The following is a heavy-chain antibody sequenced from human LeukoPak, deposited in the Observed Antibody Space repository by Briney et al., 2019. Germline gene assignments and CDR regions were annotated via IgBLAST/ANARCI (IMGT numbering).Heavy chain of an antibody. Sequence: GGSLRLSCAASGFTFSTNAMHWVRQAPGKGLEWVAVISYDGNTKYYADSVKGRSTISRDNSKNTLYLQMNSLRPEDTAVYYCAGSPLDGYNYLDYWGQGTLVTVSS. CDR1: GFTFSTNA. CDR2: ISYDGNTK. V-gene: IGHV3-30*04. D-gene: IGHD5-24*01. CDR3: AGSPLDGYNYLDY. J-gene: IGHJ4*02.